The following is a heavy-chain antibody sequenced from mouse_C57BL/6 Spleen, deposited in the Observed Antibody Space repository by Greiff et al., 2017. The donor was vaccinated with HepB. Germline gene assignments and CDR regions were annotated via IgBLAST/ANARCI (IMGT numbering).Heavy chain of an antibody. CDR3: TRQPGSYYAMDY. J-gene: IGHJ4*01. CDR1: GFTFSDAW. CDR2: IRNKANNHAT. D-gene: IGHD3-1*01. V-gene: IGHV6-6*01. Sequence: EVQVVESGGGLVQPGGSMKLSCAASGFTFSDAWMDWVRQSPEKGLEWVAEIRNKANNHATYYAESVKGRFTISRDDSKSSVYLQMNSLRAEDTGIYYCTRQPGSYYAMDYWGQGTSVTVSS.